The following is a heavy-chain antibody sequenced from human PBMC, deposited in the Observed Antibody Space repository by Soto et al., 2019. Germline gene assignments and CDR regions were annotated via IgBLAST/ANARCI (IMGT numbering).Heavy chain of an antibody. CDR2: MYKTGST. D-gene: IGHD1-26*01. J-gene: IGHJ6*02. Sequence: SETLSLTCTVSGGSISGYYWSWIRQPPGKGLEWIGYMYKTGSTVYNPPFKSRVTISVDTSKNQFSLKLNSVTAADTAVYYCVRASHSRSWPTHYYYGMDVWGQGTTVTVSS. V-gene: IGHV4-59*01. CDR3: VRASHSRSWPTHYYYGMDV. CDR1: GGSISGYY.